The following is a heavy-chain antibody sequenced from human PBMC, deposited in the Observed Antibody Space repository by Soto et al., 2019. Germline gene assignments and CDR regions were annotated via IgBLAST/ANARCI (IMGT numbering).Heavy chain of an antibody. D-gene: IGHD3-16*01. J-gene: IGHJ5*02. V-gene: IGHV3-11*01. CDR1: GFSFRDYY. CDR3: ARRAYGNWFDP. Sequence: QVQLVXSGGGXVRPGXSLXLSCAASGFSFRDYYLSWIRQAPGKGLEWVSDISSSGATILYADSVKGRFTLSRDNAKNSLYLQMNSLRDEDTAVYYCARRAYGNWFDPWGQGTLVTVSS. CDR2: ISSSGATI.